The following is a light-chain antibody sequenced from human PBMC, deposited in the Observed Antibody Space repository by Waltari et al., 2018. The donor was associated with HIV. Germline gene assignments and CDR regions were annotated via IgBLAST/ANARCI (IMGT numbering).Light chain of an antibody. Sequence: QSVLTQPPSASGTPGQRVTISCSGTSSNIGGNSVYWFQQFPGTAPKLLIYKNNQRPSGVPDRFSGSNSGTSVSLAISGLRSEDEADYYCAAWDDSLSCVVFGGGTKLTVL. CDR1: SSNIGGNS. J-gene: IGLJ2*01. CDR2: KNN. CDR3: AAWDDSLSCVV. V-gene: IGLV1-47*01.